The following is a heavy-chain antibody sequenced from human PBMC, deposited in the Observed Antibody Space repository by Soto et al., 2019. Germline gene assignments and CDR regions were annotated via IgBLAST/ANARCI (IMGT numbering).Heavy chain of an antibody. CDR2: IVVGSGNT. CDR1: GFTFITST. D-gene: IGHD6-13*01. V-gene: IGHV1-58*01. Sequence: GASVKVSCKASGFTFITSTVQWVRQARGQPLEWLGWIVVGSGNTIYAQNFQERVTFTRDESTSTAYMELSSLRFEDTGVYYCARRYSSSFDYWGQGTLVTVSS. CDR3: ARRYSSSFDY. J-gene: IGHJ4*02.